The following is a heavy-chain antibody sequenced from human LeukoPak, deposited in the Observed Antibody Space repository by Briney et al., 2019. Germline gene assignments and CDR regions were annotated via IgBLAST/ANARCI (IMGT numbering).Heavy chain of an antibody. V-gene: IGHV1-2*02. CDR3: ARGQRIMRFLEWSYYYYMDV. CDR2: INPNSGGT. D-gene: IGHD3-3*01. J-gene: IGHJ6*03. CDR1: GYTFTGYY. Sequence: ASVKVSCKASGYTFTGYYMHWVRQAPGQGLEWMGWINPNSGGTNYAQKFQGRVTMTRDTSISTAYMELRSLRSDDTAVYYCARGQRIMRFLEWSYYYYMDVWGKGTTVTVSS.